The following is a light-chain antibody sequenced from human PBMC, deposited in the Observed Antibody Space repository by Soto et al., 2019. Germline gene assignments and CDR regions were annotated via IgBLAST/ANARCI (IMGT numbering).Light chain of an antibody. CDR3: QSYDSSNQVV. J-gene: IGLJ2*01. CDR1: SGSIASNY. Sequence: NFMLTQPHSVSESPGKTVTISCTGSSGSIASNYVQWYQQRPGSAPTTVIYEDNQRPSGVPDRFSGSIDSSSNSASLTISGLKTEDEADYYCQSYDSSNQVVFGGGTKVTGL. V-gene: IGLV6-57*02. CDR2: EDN.